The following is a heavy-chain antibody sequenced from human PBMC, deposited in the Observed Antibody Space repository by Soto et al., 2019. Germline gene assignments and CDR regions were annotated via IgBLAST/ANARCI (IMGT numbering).Heavy chain of an antibody. CDR1: GGTFTNYA. CDR2: IIPFYDKA. J-gene: IGHJ6*02. D-gene: IGHD3-10*01. V-gene: IGHV1-69*06. CDR3: ARGYRELYYYAMDV. Sequence: QVELVQSGVEVKKPGSSLKVSCKASGGTFTNYAFNWVRQAPGQGLAWMGGIIPFYDKANYAEKFLGRVTITADKSTTTPYMELSSLTSDDTAVYFCARGYRELYYYAMDVWGRGTPVIVSS.